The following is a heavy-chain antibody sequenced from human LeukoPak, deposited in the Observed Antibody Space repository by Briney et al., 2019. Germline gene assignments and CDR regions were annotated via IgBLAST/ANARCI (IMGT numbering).Heavy chain of an antibody. CDR3: ARARITMVRGVSDFDY. J-gene: IGHJ4*02. V-gene: IGHV1-18*01. Sequence: ASVKVSCKASGYTFTSYGISWVRQAPGQGLEWMGWISAYNGNTNYAQKLQGRVTMTTDTSTSTAYMELSRLRSDDTAVYYCARARITMVRGVSDFDYWGQGTLVTVSS. D-gene: IGHD3-10*01. CDR1: GYTFTSYG. CDR2: ISAYNGNT.